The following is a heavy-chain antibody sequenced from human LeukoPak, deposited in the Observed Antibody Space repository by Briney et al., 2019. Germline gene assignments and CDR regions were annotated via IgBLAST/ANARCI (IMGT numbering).Heavy chain of an antibody. V-gene: IGHV1-46*03. CDR1: GYTFTSYY. CDR2: INPSGGST. Sequence: ASVKVSCKASGYTFTSYYMHWVRQAPGQGLEWMGIINPSGGSTSYAQKFQGRVTMTRDTSTSTVYMELSSLISEDTAVYYCARPFYDSSAHYVWYFDYWGQGTLVTVSS. J-gene: IGHJ4*02. CDR3: ARPFYDSSAHYVWYFDY. D-gene: IGHD3-22*01.